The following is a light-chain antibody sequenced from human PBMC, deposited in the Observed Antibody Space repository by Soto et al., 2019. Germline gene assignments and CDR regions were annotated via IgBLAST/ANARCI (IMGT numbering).Light chain of an antibody. J-gene: IGKJ1*01. CDR3: LQYYNHSWT. Sequence: DIQMTQSPSTLSQSVGDRVTITCRASRSISDWVAWYQQKPGKAPNLLIFDASNLKSGVPSRFSGSGSGTVFPVTISSLKPDDVATYYCLQYYNHSWTFGKGTKVEI. V-gene: IGKV1-5*01. CDR1: RSISDW. CDR2: DAS.